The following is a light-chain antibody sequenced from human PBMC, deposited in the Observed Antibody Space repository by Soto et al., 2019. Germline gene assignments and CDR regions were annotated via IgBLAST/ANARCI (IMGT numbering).Light chain of an antibody. V-gene: IGKV3-20*01. Sequence: EIVLTQSPGTLSLSPGERATLSCRARQTVIRTYLAWFQQKPGQAPRLLIYDISTRATGIPDRFSGSGSGTDFTLTINRLEPDDFAVYYCQQYGVSPRTFGQGTKVEI. CDR1: QTVIRTY. CDR2: DIS. CDR3: QQYGVSPRT. J-gene: IGKJ1*01.